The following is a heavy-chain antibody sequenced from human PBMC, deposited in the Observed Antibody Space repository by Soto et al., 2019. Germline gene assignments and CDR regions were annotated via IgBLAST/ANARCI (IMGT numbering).Heavy chain of an antibody. J-gene: IGHJ4*02. D-gene: IGHD6-19*01. Sequence: PGESLKISCKVSGYSFTSYWIGWVRQMPGKDLEWMGIIYPGDSDTRYSPSFQGQVTISADKSISTAYLQWSSLKASDTAMYYCARQQGKQLLVHRRWFDYSGQGTLVTVSS. V-gene: IGHV5-51*01. CDR3: ARQQGKQLLVHRRWFDY. CDR2: IYPGDSDT. CDR1: GYSFTSYW.